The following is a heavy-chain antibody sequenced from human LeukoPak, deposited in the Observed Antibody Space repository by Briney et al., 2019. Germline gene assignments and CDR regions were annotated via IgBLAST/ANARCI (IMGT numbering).Heavy chain of an antibody. CDR1: AGTFSSYA. V-gene: IGHV1-69*04. CDR2: IIPILGIA. J-gene: IGHJ4*02. CDR3: ARVDTAMVIDY. Sequence: ASVKVSCKASAGTFSSYAISWVRRAPGQGLEWMGRIIPILGIANYAQKFQGRVTITADKSTSTAYMELSSLRSEDTAVYFCARVDTAMVIDYWGQGTLVTVSS. D-gene: IGHD5-18*01.